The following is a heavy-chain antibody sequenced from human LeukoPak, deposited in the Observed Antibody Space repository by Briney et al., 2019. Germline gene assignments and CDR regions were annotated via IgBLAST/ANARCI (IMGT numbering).Heavy chain of an antibody. CDR3: ARAYDSTGYYLDH. J-gene: IGHJ4*02. CDR1: GYSFASYW. D-gene: IGHD3-22*01. Sequence: GESLKISCKGSGYSFASYWIGWVRQMPGKGLEWMGIIYPGDSDTRYSPSFQGQVTISADKSISTASLQWSSLKASDTAMYYCARAYDSTGYYLDHWGPGTLVTVSS. CDR2: IYPGDSDT. V-gene: IGHV5-51*01.